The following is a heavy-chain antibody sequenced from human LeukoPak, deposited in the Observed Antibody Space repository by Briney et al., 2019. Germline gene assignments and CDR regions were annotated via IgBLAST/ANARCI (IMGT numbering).Heavy chain of an antibody. CDR1: GFTFSSYW. CDR3: AKDRYSNYGNWFDP. J-gene: IGHJ5*02. V-gene: IGHV3-23*01. CDR2: ISGSGGST. Sequence: GGSLRLSCAASGFTFSSYWMHWVRQAPGKGLEWVSGISGSGGSTYYADSVKGRFTISRDNSKNTLYLQMISLRAEDTAVYYCAKDRYSNYGNWFDPWGQGTLVTVFS. D-gene: IGHD4-11*01.